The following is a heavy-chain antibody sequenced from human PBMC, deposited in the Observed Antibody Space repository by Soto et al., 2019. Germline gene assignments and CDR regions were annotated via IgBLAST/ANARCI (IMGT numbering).Heavy chain of an antibody. CDR2: ISSDGSKK. D-gene: IGHD3-9*01. V-gene: IGHV3-30-3*01. J-gene: IGHJ4*02. CDR1: GFTFSSYA. Sequence: GGSLRLSCAASGFTFSSYAMHWVRQAPGKGLEWVAVISSDGSKKYYADSVKGRFTISRDNSENTLFLQMNSLRAEDTAVYYCARDEYFDPSGPPYDYWGQGSLVTVSS. CDR3: ARDEYFDPSGPPYDY.